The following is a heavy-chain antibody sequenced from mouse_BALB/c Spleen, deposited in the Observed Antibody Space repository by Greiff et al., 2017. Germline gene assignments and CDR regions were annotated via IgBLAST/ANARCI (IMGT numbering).Heavy chain of an antibody. CDR3: ARETGKAY. D-gene: IGHD4-1*01. CDR1: GFTFSSYG. J-gene: IGHJ3*01. Sequence: EVKLVESGGGLVKPGGSLKLSCAASGFTFSSYGMSWVRQTPDKRLELVATINSNGGSTYYPDSVKGRFTISRDNAKNTLYLQMSSLKSEDTAMYYCARETGKAYWGQGTLVTVSA. V-gene: IGHV5-6-3*01. CDR2: INSNGGST.